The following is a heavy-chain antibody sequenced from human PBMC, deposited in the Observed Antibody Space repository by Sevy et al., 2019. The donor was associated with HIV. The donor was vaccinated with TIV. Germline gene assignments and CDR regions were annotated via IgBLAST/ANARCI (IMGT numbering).Heavy chain of an antibody. V-gene: IGHV3-30*18. Sequence: GGSLRLSCAASGFTFSSYGMHWVRQAPGKGLEWVAVISYDGSNKYYADSVKGRFTISREKSKNTLYLQMNSLRAEDTAVYYCAKDPGAYYYYMDVWGKGTTVTVSS. J-gene: IGHJ6*03. CDR2: ISYDGSNK. CDR1: GFTFSSYG. CDR3: AKDPGAYYYYMDV.